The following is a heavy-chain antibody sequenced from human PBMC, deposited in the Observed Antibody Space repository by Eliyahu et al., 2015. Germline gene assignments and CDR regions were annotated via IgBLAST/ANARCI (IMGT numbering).Heavy chain of an antibody. J-gene: IGHJ5*02. CDR2: ISYDGSNK. Sequence: QVQLVESGGGVVQXGRSLRLXCAXSGFTXXSYGMHWVRQAPGKGLEWXAXISYDGSNKYYADSVKGRFTISRDNSKNTLYLQMNSLRAEDTAVYYCAKKVGLRSYNWFDPWGQGTLVTVSS. CDR1: GFTXXSYG. D-gene: IGHD3-10*02. V-gene: IGHV3-30*18. CDR3: AKKVGLRSYNWFDP.